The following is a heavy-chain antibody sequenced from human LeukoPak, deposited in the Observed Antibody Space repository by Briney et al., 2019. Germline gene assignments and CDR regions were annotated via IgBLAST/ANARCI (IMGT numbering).Heavy chain of an antibody. CDR3: ARVTHYDSSGPFDY. D-gene: IGHD3-22*01. CDR2: INWNGGST. J-gene: IGHJ4*02. V-gene: IGHV3-20*04. Sequence: GGSLRLSCAASGFTFSSYGMHWVRQAPGKGLEWVSGINWNGGSTGYADSVKGRFTISRDNAKNSLYLQMNSLRAEDTALYYCARVTHYDSSGPFDYWGRGTLVTVSS. CDR1: GFTFSSYG.